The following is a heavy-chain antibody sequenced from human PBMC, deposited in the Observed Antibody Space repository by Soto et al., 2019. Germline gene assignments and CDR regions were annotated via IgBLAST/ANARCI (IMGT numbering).Heavy chain of an antibody. CDR3: ARGYSHYAH. D-gene: IGHD4-4*01. Sequence: LSLTCTVSGDSVSRDSNFWSWIRQPPGKGLEWIGYIYYSGPTRYNPSLESRVTISIDSSKNQVSLNLTSVTAADTAVYYCARGYSHYAHWGRGTLVTVSS. CDR1: GDSVSRDSNF. CDR2: IYYSGPT. V-gene: IGHV4-61*01. J-gene: IGHJ4*02.